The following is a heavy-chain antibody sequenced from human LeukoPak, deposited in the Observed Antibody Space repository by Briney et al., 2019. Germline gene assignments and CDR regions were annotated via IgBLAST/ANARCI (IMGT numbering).Heavy chain of an antibody. Sequence: PGGSLRRSCAASGVTFSSYAMSWVRQAPGEGLEWVSAISGSGGSTYYADSVKGRFTISRDNSKTTLYLQMNSLRAEDTAVYYCAKGPQHRLHFDWLHDYWGQGTLVTVSS. CDR3: AKGPQHRLHFDWLHDY. CDR2: ISGSGGST. J-gene: IGHJ4*02. D-gene: IGHD3-9*01. V-gene: IGHV3-23*01. CDR1: GVTFSSYA.